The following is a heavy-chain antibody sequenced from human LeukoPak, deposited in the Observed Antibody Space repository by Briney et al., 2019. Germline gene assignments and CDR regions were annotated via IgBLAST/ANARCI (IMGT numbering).Heavy chain of an antibody. D-gene: IGHD2-8*02. Sequence: ASVKVSCKASGYTFTGYYIHWVRQALGQGLEWMGWINPNSGGTNYAQKFQGRVTMTGDTSISTAYMELSRLRSDDTAVYYCARDYRTVDGDAFDIWGQGTMVIVSS. CDR3: ARDYRTVDGDAFDI. J-gene: IGHJ3*02. V-gene: IGHV1-2*02. CDR2: INPNSGGT. CDR1: GYTFTGYY.